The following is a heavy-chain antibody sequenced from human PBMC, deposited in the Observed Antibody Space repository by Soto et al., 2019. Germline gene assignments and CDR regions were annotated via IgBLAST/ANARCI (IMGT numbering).Heavy chain of an antibody. CDR2: TYYRSKWYN. V-gene: IGHV6-1*01. CDR3: ARDDVEGHGGSYWFWDYYYGMDV. J-gene: IGHJ6*02. Sequence: PSQTLSLTCAISGDSVSSNSAAWNWIRQSPSRGLEWLGRTYYRSKWYNDYAVSVKSRITINPDTSKNQFSLQLNSVTPEDTAVYYCARDDVEGHGGSYWFWDYYYGMDVWGQWTTVTVSS. CDR1: GDSVSSNSAA. D-gene: IGHD1-26*01.